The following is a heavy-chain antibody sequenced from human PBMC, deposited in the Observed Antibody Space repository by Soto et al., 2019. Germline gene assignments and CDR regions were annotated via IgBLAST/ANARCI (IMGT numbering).Heavy chain of an antibody. CDR3: ARDKRDPPTAFDI. Sequence: GSLRLSCAASGFTFSSYSMNWVRPAPGKGVEWVSTISSSSSYIYYADSLKGRFTISRDNAKKSLYLQMNSLRAEDTAVYYCARDKRDPPTAFDIWGQGTMVTVSS. J-gene: IGHJ3*02. CDR1: GFTFSSYS. CDR2: ISSSSSYI. V-gene: IGHV3-21*01.